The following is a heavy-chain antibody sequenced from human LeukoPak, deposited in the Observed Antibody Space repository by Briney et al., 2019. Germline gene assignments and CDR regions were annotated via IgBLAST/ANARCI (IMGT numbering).Heavy chain of an antibody. J-gene: IGHJ5*02. D-gene: IGHD3-10*01. Sequence: ASVKVSCRASGYTFTSYYMHWVRQAPGQGLEWMGIINPIDGSTSYAEKFQGRVAVTRDTSTSTVYMELRSLRSEGTAVYYCARDPYGSGGNWFDPWGQGTLVTVSS. V-gene: IGHV1-46*01. CDR1: GYTFTSYY. CDR3: ARDPYGSGGNWFDP. CDR2: INPIDGST.